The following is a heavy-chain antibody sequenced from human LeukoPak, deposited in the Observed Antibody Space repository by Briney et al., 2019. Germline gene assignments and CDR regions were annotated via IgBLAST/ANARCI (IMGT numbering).Heavy chain of an antibody. V-gene: IGHV3-74*01. CDR3: TSLGEPDIVLMVYPEDY. CDR2: INSDGCST. Sequence: PGGSLRLSCAASGFTFSSYWMHWVRQAPGKGLVWVSRINSDGCSTSYADSVKVRFTVSRDNAKNTLYLQMNTLRAEDTAVYYCTSLGEPDIVLMVYPEDYWGQGTLVTVSS. CDR1: GFTFSSYW. J-gene: IGHJ4*02. D-gene: IGHD2-8*01.